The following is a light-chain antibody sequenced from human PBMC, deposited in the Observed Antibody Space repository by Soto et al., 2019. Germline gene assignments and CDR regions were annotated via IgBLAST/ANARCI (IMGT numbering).Light chain of an antibody. V-gene: IGKV1-5*03. CDR1: QSISTW. J-gene: IGKJ1*01. Sequence: DIQMTQSPSTLSASVGDRVTITCRASQSISTWLAWYQQKPGKAPKILIYKASSLESGVPSRFSDSVSGTEFTLTISILQPDDFATYYCQQYNSYWTFGQGTKVEI. CDR2: KAS. CDR3: QQYNSYWT.